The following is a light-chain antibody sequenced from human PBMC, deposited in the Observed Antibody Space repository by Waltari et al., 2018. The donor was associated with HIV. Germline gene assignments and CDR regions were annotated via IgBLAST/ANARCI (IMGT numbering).Light chain of an antibody. J-gene: IGLJ3*02. CDR3: QTWGTGIRG. CDR1: SGHSSYA. CDR2: LNRDGSH. Sequence: QPVLTQSPSASASLGASVKLTCTLSSGHSSYAIAWHQQEPEKGPRDCMKLNRDGSHGKEDVFPYRFSGSSAGAERYVTSSSHQSVDEADYYWQTWGTGIRGFGGGTKLTVL. V-gene: IGLV4-69*01.